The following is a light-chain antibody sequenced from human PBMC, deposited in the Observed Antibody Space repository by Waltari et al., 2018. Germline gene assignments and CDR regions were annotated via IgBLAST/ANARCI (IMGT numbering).Light chain of an antibody. J-gene: IGKJ1*01. CDR2: TAS. CDR1: QGINNW. CDR3: QQANSFPRT. V-gene: IGKV1-12*01. Sequence: DIQMTQSPSSVSPSLGDRVTITCRASQGINNWLAWYQQKPGKAPKLLIFTASNLQSGVPSRFSGSGSGTDFTLTISSLQPEDFATYYCQQANSFPRTFGQGTKVEIK.